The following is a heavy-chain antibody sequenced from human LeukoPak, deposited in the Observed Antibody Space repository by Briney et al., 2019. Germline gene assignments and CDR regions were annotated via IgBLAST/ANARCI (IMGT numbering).Heavy chain of an antibody. J-gene: IGHJ4*02. CDR2: ISASNGNT. V-gene: IGHV1-18*01. Sequence: GASVTVSCKASGYTFTRYGIRWVRQAPGQGLQWLGWISASNGNTNYAQKFRDRVTMSTDTSTGTAYLDVRSLTSDDTAVYYCARDHSNWNYAPDFWGQGALVIVSS. CDR1: GYTFTRYG. CDR3: ARDHSNWNYAPDF. D-gene: IGHD1-7*01.